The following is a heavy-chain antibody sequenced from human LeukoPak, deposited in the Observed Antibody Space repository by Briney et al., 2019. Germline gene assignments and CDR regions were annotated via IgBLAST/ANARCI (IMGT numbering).Heavy chain of an antibody. D-gene: IGHD6-13*01. V-gene: IGHV3-21*01. Sequence: PGGSLRLSCAASGFTFSSYSMNWVRQAPGKGLEWVSSISSSSSYIYYADSVKGRFTISRDNAKNSLYLQMNSLRAEDTAVYYCASLGWGQQLVLRGNDAFDIWGQGTMVTVSS. CDR2: ISSSSSYI. CDR1: GFTFSSYS. J-gene: IGHJ3*02. CDR3: ASLGWGQQLVLRGNDAFDI.